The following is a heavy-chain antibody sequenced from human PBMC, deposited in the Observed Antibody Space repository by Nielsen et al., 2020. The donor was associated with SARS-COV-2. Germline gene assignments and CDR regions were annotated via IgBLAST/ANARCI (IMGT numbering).Heavy chain of an antibody. Sequence: GGSLRLSCAASGFTFSDYYMSWIRQAPGKGLEWVSYISSSSSYTNYADSVKGRFTISRDNAKNSLYLQMNSLRAEDTAVYYCARDLTVGYCSSTSCSSLTGGQGTLVTVSS. J-gene: IGHJ4*02. D-gene: IGHD2-2*01. CDR2: ISSSSSYT. V-gene: IGHV3-11*06. CDR1: GFTFSDYY. CDR3: ARDLTVGYCSSTSCSSLT.